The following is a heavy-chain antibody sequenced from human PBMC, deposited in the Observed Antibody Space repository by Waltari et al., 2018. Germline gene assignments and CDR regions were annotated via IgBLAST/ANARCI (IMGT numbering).Heavy chain of an antibody. CDR3: ARDVWGSKDAFDI. J-gene: IGHJ3*02. CDR2: ISSSSSYI. V-gene: IGHV3-21*01. D-gene: IGHD3-16*01. CDR1: GFAFSSYS. Sequence: EVQLVESGGGLVKPGGSLRLSCAASGFAFSSYSMNWVRQAPGKGLEWVSSISSSSSYIYYADSVKGRFTISRDNAKNSLYLQMNSLRAEDTAVYYCARDVWGSKDAFDIWGQGTMVTVSS.